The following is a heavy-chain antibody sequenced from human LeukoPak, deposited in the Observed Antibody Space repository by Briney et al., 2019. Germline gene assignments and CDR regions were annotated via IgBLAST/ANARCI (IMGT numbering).Heavy chain of an antibody. V-gene: IGHV4-34*01. J-gene: IGHJ2*01. D-gene: IGHD4-17*01. CDR3: ARGKVTRDWYFDL. Sequence: SETLSLTCTVYGGSFSDFHWSWIRLPPGKGLEWIGEINHSGNTNYNPSLKSQVTISIDTSKNQFSLKLSSVTAADTAVYYCARGKVTRDWYFDLWGRGTLVTVSS. CDR2: INHSGNT. CDR1: GGSFSDFH.